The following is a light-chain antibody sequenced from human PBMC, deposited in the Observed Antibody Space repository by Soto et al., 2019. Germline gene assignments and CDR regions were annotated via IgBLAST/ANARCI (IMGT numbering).Light chain of an antibody. Sequence: DIQMTQSPSSLSASVGDRVTITCRASPGSNQYLNWYQQKPGKAPNLLIYVASSLQSGVPSRFSSSGSGTDFTLTISNLKPEYFGTYYCQQSYSFPYRFGRGTDME. CDR3: QQSYSFPYR. V-gene: IGKV1-39*01. J-gene: IGKJ2*03. CDR1: PGSNQY. CDR2: VAS.